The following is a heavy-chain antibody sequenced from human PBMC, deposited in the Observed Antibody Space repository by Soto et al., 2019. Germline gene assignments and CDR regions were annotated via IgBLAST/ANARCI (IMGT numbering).Heavy chain of an antibody. D-gene: IGHD3-22*01. CDR2: IIPIFGTA. Sequence: SVKVSCKASGGTFSSYAISWVRQAPGQGLEWMGGIIPIFGTADYAQKFQGRVTITADESTSTGNMELSSLRSEDTAVYYCAARYYYDSSGYSPYYYYGMDVWGQGTTVTVSS. CDR3: AARYYYDSSGYSPYYYYGMDV. J-gene: IGHJ6*02. CDR1: GGTFSSYA. V-gene: IGHV1-69*13.